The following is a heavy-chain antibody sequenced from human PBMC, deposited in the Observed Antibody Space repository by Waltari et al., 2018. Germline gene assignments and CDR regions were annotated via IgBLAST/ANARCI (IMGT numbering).Heavy chain of an antibody. J-gene: IGHJ6*03. CDR3: ARASISYYYYMDV. V-gene: IGHV4-59*01. D-gene: IGHD2-2*01. Sequence: QVQLQESGPGLVKPSETLSLTCTVSGGSISSYYWSWIRQPPGKGLEWIGYIYYSGSTNYNPSLKSRVTISVDTSKNQFSLKLSSVTAADTAVYYCARASISYYYYMDVWGKGTTVTVSS. CDR1: GGSISSYY. CDR2: IYYSGST.